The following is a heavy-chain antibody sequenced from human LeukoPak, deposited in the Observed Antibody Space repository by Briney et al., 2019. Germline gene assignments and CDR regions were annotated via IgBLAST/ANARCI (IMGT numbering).Heavy chain of an antibody. CDR1: GYTFSQNH. CDR3: ARELGRNAFDV. CDR2: ISPDNGAT. J-gene: IGHJ3*01. V-gene: IGHV1-2*02. Sequence: ASVKVSCKASGYTFSQNHMYWIRQAPGQGLESMGWISPDNGATKYAQKFQGRITMTGDTSISTGYMELSSLTSDDTAIYFCARELGRNAFDVWGRGTLLTVSS. D-gene: IGHD3-10*01.